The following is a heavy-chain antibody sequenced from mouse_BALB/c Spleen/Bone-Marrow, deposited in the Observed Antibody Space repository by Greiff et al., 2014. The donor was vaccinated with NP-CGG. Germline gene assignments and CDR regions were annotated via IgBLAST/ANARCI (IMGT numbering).Heavy chain of an antibody. CDR2: ISSGGSYT. V-gene: IGHV5-6-4*01. CDR3: TRDHYYGNSFAY. J-gene: IGHJ3*01. CDR1: GFTFSSYT. D-gene: IGHD2-1*01. Sequence: EVKLMESGGGLVKPGGSLKLSCAASGFTFSSYTMSWIRQTPEKRLEWVATISSGGSYTYYPDSVKGRFTISRDNAKNTLYLQMISLKSEDTAMYYCTRDHYYGNSFAYWGQGTLVTVSA.